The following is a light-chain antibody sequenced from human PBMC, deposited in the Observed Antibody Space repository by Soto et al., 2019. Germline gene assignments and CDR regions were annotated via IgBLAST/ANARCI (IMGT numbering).Light chain of an antibody. V-gene: IGKV1-39*01. Sequence: IQLTQSPSSLSASVGDRVTITCRASQGISSYLAWYQQKPGKAPKLLIYAASTLQSGVPLRFSGSGSGTDFTLTISSLQREDFATYYCQESYSFLWGTCGQGTKVDIK. CDR3: QESYSFLWGT. J-gene: IGKJ1*01. CDR1: QGISSY. CDR2: AAS.